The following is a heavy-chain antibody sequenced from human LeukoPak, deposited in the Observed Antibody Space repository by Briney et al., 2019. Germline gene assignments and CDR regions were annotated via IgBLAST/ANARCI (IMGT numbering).Heavy chain of an antibody. CDR1: GFTFSSYW. V-gene: IGHV3-7*03. D-gene: IGHD6-6*01. CDR3: AKDAAPLIGDYYGMDV. Sequence: GGSLRLSCAASGFTFSSYWMNWARQAPGKGLEWVASINHNGNVNYYVDSVKGRFTISRDNAKNSLYLQMNSLRAEDTALYYCAKDAAPLIGDYYGMDVWGQGTTVTVSS. CDR2: INHNGNVN. J-gene: IGHJ6*02.